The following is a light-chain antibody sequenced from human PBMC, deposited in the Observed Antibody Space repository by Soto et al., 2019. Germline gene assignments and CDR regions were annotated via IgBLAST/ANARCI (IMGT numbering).Light chain of an antibody. CDR1: TSDVGAYSF. J-gene: IGLJ2*01. V-gene: IGLV2-11*01. Sequence: QSALTQPRSVSGSPGQSITISCTGSTSDVGAYSFASWYQQHPGAAPKLLIHDVNKRPPGVPDRFSGSKSGNTASLTISGLQAEDEADYYCSSYTTSSTVVFGGGTKLTVL. CDR3: SSYTTSSTVV. CDR2: DVN.